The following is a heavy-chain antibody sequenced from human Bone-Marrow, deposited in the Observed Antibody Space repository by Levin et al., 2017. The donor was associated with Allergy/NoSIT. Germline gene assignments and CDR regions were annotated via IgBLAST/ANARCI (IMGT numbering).Heavy chain of an antibody. Sequence: GGSLRLSCAVSGFTVSNNYMSWVRQAPGKGLEWVSLIYSDGTIDYADSVKGRFTISRDNSKNTLSLQMNSLTADDTAVDYCAGGPRRSYWGQGTLVTVSS. J-gene: IGHJ4*02. CDR3: AGGPRRSY. D-gene: IGHD3-16*01. CDR2: IYSDGTI. V-gene: IGHV3-53*01. CDR1: GFTVSNNY.